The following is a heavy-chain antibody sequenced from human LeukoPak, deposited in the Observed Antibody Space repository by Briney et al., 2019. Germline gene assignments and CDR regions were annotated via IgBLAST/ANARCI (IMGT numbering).Heavy chain of an antibody. D-gene: IGHD3-22*01. V-gene: IGHV4-34*01. CDR3: ARQGSSYYDNPDY. Sequence: SESLCHTCAVHRGSPSGSYACTVRDPPGKRRGRIGEINHSGSTNYNPSLKSRVTISVDTSKNQFSLKLSSVTAADTAVYYCARQGSSYYDNPDYWGQGTLVTVSS. J-gene: IGHJ4*02. CDR2: INHSGST. CDR1: RGSPSGSY.